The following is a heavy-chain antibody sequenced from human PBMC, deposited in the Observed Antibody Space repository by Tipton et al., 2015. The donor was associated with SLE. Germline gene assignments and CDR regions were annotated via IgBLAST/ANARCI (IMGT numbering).Heavy chain of an antibody. CDR3: ATSGSLYPFEY. Sequence: TLSLTCTVSGASISSGGYYWSWIRQSPGKGLEWIGEINHSGSTNHNPSLKSRVTISVDTSKNQFSLKVNSVTAADMAVYYCATSGSLYPFEYWGQGTLVTVSS. D-gene: IGHD1-26*01. CDR2: INHSGST. CDR1: GASISSGGYY. J-gene: IGHJ4*02. V-gene: IGHV4-34*01.